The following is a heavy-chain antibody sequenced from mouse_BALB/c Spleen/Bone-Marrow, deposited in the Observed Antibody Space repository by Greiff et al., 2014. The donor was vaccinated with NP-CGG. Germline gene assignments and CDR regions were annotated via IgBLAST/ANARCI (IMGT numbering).Heavy chain of an antibody. V-gene: IGHV7-3*02. Sequence: EVHLVESGGGLVQPGGSLRLSCTTSGFTFTDYFMTWVRQPPGKALEWLGFIRNKPSGYTTEYNPSVKGRFSISRDNSQGILYLQMNTLRAEDSAIYYCARDYNGYFDFWGQGTTLTVSS. J-gene: IGHJ2*01. CDR2: IRNKPSGYTT. CDR3: ARDYNGYFDF. D-gene: IGHD6-1*01. CDR1: GFTFTDYF.